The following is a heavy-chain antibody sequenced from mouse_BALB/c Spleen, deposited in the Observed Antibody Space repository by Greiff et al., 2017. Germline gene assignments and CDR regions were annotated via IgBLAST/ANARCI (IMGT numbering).Heavy chain of an antibody. Sequence: VQLQESGAELMKPGASVKISCKASGYTFSSYCIEWVKQRPGHGLEWIGEILPGSGSTHYNEKFKGKDTFTADTSSNTAYMQLSSLTSEDSAVYYYAEGSSVRRLHAMDYWGQGTSVTVSS. CDR2: ILPGSGST. J-gene: IGHJ4*01. CDR1: GYTFSSYC. CDR3: AEGSSVRRLHAMDY. V-gene: IGHV1-9*01. D-gene: IGHD1-2*01.